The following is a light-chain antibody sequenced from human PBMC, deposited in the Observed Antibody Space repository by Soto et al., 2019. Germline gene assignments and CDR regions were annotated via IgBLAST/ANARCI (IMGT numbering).Light chain of an antibody. J-gene: IGKJ5*01. CDR1: QSVSGSV. V-gene: IGKV3-20*01. Sequence: VLTPLPCTGSVTQQGRDLRACRTIQSVSGSVLSCYQQEPGQSPRLLIYGASGRATGIPDRFSGSWSGTDFPLTIRSLQPEDLATYDCHEDYSPPPSTFGQGTRLE. CDR2: GAS. CDR3: HEDYSPPPST.